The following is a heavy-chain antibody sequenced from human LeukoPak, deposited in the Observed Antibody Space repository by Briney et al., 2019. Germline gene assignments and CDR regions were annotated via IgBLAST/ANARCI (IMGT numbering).Heavy chain of an antibody. Sequence: GGSLRLSCAASGFTFSSYGMHWVRRAPREGLEWVSFIRYDGSNTYYADSVKGGSTISRDNSKNTLDLRMNSLRAEDTAVYYCAKESGYRSSTSCPILGGQGTLVTVSS. V-gene: IGHV3-30*02. CDR1: GFTFSSYG. J-gene: IGHJ4*02. CDR2: IRYDGSNT. CDR3: AKESGYRSSTSCPIL. D-gene: IGHD2-2*01.